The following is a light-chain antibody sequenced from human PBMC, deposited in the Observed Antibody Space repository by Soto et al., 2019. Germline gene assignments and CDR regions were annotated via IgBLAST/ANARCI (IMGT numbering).Light chain of an antibody. CDR3: QQYERYPMT. CDR1: QSISSW. CDR2: KAS. J-gene: IGKJ4*01. Sequence: DSQMTQYPSTLSASVGDRVTITCRASQSISSWLAWYQQKPGKAPKLLISKASTLQCGVPPRFSGSGYGTEFTLTISSLQPDDFATYYCQQYERYPMTFGGGTKVEIK. V-gene: IGKV1-5*03.